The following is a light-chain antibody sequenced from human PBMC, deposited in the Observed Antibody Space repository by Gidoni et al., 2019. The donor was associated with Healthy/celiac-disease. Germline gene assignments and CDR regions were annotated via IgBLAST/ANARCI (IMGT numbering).Light chain of an antibody. CDR3: QQYGSSPWT. CDR2: GAS. Sequence: VLTQSPGTLSLSPGERATLSCRASQRVSSSYLAWYQQKPGQAPRLLIYGASSRATGIPDRFSGSGSGTDFTLTISRLEPEDFAVYYCQQYGSSPWTFXQXTKVEIK. J-gene: IGKJ1*01. V-gene: IGKV3-20*01. CDR1: QRVSSSY.